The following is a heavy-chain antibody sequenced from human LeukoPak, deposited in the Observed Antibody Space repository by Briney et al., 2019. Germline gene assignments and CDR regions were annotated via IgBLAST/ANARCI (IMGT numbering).Heavy chain of an antibody. CDR2: IIPILGIA. D-gene: IGHD3-22*01. CDR1: GGTFSSYA. J-gene: IGHJ4*02. V-gene: IGHV1-69*04. CDR3: ARERITMIVVVPYFDY. Sequence: SVKVSCKASGGTFSSYAISWVRQAPGQGLEWMGRIIPILGIANYAQKFQGRVTITADKSTSTAYMELSSLRSDDTAVYYCARERITMIVVVPYFDYWGQGTLVTVSS.